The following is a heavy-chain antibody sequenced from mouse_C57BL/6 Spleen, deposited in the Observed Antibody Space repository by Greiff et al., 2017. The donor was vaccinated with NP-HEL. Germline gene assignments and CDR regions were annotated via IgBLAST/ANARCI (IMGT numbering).Heavy chain of an antibody. V-gene: IGHV5-6*01. CDR2: ISSGGSYT. J-gene: IGHJ1*03. Sequence: EVQVVESGGDLVKPGGSLKLSCAASGFTFSSYGMSWVRQTPDKRLEWVATISSGGSYTYYPDSVKGRFTISRDNAKNTLYLQMSSLKSEDTAMYYCARHGRGTGTRYFDVWGTGTTVTVSS. CDR1: GFTFSSYG. D-gene: IGHD4-1*01. CDR3: ARHGRGTGTRYFDV.